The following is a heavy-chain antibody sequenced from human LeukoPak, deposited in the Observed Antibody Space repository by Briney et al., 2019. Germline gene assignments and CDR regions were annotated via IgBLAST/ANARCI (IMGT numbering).Heavy chain of an antibody. CDR3: ARGQLVSHDAFDI. Sequence: EASVKVSCKASGYTFTGYYMHWVRQAPGQGLEWMGWINPNSGGTNYAQKFQGWVTMTRDTSISTAYMELSRLRSDDTAVYYCARGQLVSHDAFDIWGQGTMVTVSS. J-gene: IGHJ3*02. CDR1: GYTFTGYY. V-gene: IGHV1-2*04. D-gene: IGHD6-6*01. CDR2: INPNSGGT.